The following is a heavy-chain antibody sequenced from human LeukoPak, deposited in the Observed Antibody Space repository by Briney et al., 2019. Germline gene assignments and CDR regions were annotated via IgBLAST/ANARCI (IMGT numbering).Heavy chain of an antibody. CDR3: ATGYSSGWYLAY. CDR2: ISGSGGST. J-gene: IGHJ4*02. CDR1: GFTFSSYA. V-gene: IGHV3-23*01. D-gene: IGHD6-19*01. Sequence: GGSLRLSCAAAGFTFSSYAMSSVRQAPGKWLEWVSAISGSGGSTYYADSVKGRFTISRDNSKNTLYLQMNSLRAEDTAVYYCATGYSSGWYLAYWGQGTLVTVSS.